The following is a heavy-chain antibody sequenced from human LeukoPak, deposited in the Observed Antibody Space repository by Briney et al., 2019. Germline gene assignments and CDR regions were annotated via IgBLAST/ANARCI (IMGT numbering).Heavy chain of an antibody. CDR3: ARRAPYYYDSSGHDAFDI. V-gene: IGHV1-69*05. CDR2: IIPIFGTA. Sequence: SVKISCKASGGTFSSYAISWVRQAPGQGLEWMGRIIPIFGTANYAQKFQGRVTITTDESTSTAYMELSSLRSEDTAVYYCARRAPYYYDSSGHDAFDIWGQGTMVTVSS. J-gene: IGHJ3*02. CDR1: GGTFSSYA. D-gene: IGHD3-22*01.